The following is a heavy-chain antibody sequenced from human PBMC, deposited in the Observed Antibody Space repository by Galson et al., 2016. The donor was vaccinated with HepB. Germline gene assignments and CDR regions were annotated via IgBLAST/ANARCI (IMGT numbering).Heavy chain of an antibody. Sequence: SLRLSCAASGFTFSSYWMSWVRQAPGKGLEWVANIKPDGSEKYYVDSVKGRFTISRDNAKNSLNLQMNSLRAEDTAVYYCARVSRGWSLPMRRKAGHWFDPWGQGTLVTVSS. CDR1: GFTFSSYW. D-gene: IGHD6-19*01. J-gene: IGHJ5*02. V-gene: IGHV3-7*03. CDR3: ARVSRGWSLPMRRKAGHWFDP. CDR2: IKPDGSEK.